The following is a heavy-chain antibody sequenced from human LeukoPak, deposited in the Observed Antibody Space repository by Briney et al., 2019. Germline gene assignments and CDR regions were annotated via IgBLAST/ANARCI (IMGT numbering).Heavy chain of an antibody. D-gene: IGHD5-12*01. CDR1: GFTFSSYA. J-gene: IGHJ4*02. CDR3: AKSSRQYRGGVDY. V-gene: IGHV3-23*01. CDR2: VSGSADST. Sequence: GGSLRLSCVALGFTFSSYAMSWVRQAPGKGLEWVSTVSGSADSTYYADSVKGRFTISRDSSKSTLYLQMNSLRAEDTAVYYCAKSSRQYRGGVDYWGQGILVTVSS.